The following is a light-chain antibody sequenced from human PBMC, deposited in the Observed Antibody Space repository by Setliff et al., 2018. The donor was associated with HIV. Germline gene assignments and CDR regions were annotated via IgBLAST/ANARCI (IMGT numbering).Light chain of an antibody. Sequence: EIVLTQSPATLSLSPGEGAILFSKTSQSVSSNLAWYQQKPGQAPRLLIYGASTRAAGVPARFSGGGSGTVFSLTITSLESEDFAIYYCQHYYNWLGTFGQGTKVDIK. CDR2: GAS. J-gene: IGKJ1*01. V-gene: IGKV3-15*01. CDR3: QHYYNWLGT. CDR1: QSVSSN.